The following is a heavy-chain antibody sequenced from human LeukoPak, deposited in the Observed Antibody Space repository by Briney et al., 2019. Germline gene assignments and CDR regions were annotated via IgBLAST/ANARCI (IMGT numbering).Heavy chain of an antibody. D-gene: IGHD2-2*01. J-gene: IGHJ6*03. CDR3: ARVDCSSTGCYAYYYYYMDV. Sequence: GGSLRLSCAASGFMFSDEYMSWIRQAPGKGLEWVSYISNSGDFKAYADSVKGRLTISRDNANNSLFLQMNSLRAEDTAVYYCARVDCSSTGCYAYYYYYMDVWGKGTTVTVSS. V-gene: IGHV3-11*01. CDR1: GFMFSDEY. CDR2: ISNSGDFK.